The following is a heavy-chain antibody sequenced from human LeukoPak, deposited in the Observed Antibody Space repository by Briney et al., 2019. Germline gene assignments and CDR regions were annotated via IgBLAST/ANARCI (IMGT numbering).Heavy chain of an antibody. V-gene: IGHV4-39*02. CDR3: ARDWGSSGWNYFDY. D-gene: IGHD6-19*01. Sequence: SETLSLTCTVSGGSISSSSYYWGWIRQPPGKGLEWIGSIYYSGSTYYNPSLKSRVTISVDTSKNQFSLKLSSVTAADTAVYYCARDWGSSGWNYFDYWGQGTLVTVSS. CDR2: IYYSGST. J-gene: IGHJ4*02. CDR1: GGSISSSSYY.